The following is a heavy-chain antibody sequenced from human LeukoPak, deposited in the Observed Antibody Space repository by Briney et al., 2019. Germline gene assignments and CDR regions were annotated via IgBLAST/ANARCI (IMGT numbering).Heavy chain of an antibody. J-gene: IGHJ2*01. CDR2: IYHSGST. CDR1: GDSIRSGGYY. D-gene: IGHD5-12*01. CDR3: ARGMRGLRPGPHWYLDL. V-gene: IGHV4-30-2*01. Sequence: PSETLSLTCTVSGDSIRSGGYYWSWIRQPPGKGLEWIGYIYHSGSTYYNPSLKSRVTISVDRSKNQFSLSLNSVTAADTAVYYCARGMRGLRPGPHWYLDLWGRGTLVTVSS.